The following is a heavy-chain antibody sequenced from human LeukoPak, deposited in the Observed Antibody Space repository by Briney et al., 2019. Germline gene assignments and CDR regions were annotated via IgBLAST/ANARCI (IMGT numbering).Heavy chain of an antibody. CDR2: INPNSGGT. V-gene: IGHV1-2*02. D-gene: IGHD6-13*01. CDR3: AREHPGYSSSWYVDY. J-gene: IGHJ4*02. Sequence: ASVKASCKASGYTFTGYYMHWVRQAPGQGLEWMGWINPNSGGTNYAQKFQGRVTMTRDTSISTAYMELSRLRSDDTAVYYCAREHPGYSSSWYVDYWGQGTLVTVSS. CDR1: GYTFTGYY.